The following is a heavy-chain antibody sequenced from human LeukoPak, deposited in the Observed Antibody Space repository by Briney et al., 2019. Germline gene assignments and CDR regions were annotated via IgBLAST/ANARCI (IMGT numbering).Heavy chain of an antibody. CDR3: ARGLAELQLPRY. D-gene: IGHD1-7*01. CDR1: GGSFSGYY. CDR2: INHSGST. J-gene: IGHJ4*02. Sequence: PSETLSLTCAVYGGSFSGYYWSWIRQPPRKGLEWIGEINHSGSTNYNPSLKSRVTISVDTSKNQFSLKLSSVTAADTAVYYCARGLAELQLPRYWGQGTLVTVSS. V-gene: IGHV4-34*01.